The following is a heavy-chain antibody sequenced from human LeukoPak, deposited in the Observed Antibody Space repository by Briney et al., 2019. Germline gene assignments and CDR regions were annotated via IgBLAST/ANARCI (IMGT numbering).Heavy chain of an antibody. Sequence: SVKVSCKASGGTFSNYAFSWVRQAPGQGLEWMRGIIPIFGTANYAQKFQGRVTITTDESTSTAYMELSSLRSEDTAVYYCARALVGKNRPSDYYYYMDVWGKGTTVTVSS. V-gene: IGHV1-69*05. J-gene: IGHJ6*03. CDR3: ARALVGKNRPSDYYYYMDV. D-gene: IGHD1-14*01. CDR2: IIPIFGTA. CDR1: GGTFSNYA.